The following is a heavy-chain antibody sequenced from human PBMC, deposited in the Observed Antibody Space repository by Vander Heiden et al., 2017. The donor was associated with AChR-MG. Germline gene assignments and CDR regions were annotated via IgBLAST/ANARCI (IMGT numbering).Heavy chain of an antibody. CDR2: INANTGKP. CDR3: ARDFLHYYGSRNDAFDI. J-gene: IGHJ3*02. V-gene: IGHV7-4-1*02. D-gene: IGHD3-10*01. Sequence: QVQVVQSGSELKKPGASVKVSCKASGFTFKSYAINWLRQAPGQGLQWMGWINANTGKPTYAQGFTGRFVFSLDTSVTTSYLQINSLKAEDTALYYCARDFLHYYGSRNDAFDIWGQGTMVTVSS. CDR1: GFTFKSYA.